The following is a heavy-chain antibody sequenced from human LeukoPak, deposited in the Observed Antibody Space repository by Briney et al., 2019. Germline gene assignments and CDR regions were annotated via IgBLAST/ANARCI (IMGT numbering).Heavy chain of an antibody. CDR2: ISGYNGNT. CDR1: GYTFPSLR. D-gene: IGHD3-10*01. J-gene: IGHJ6*02. V-gene: IGHV1-18*01. CDR3: ARGRYFFGSGSYYPEGMDV. Sequence: SVKVSCKASGYTFPSLRTIGVRQAPGQGLEWMGWISGYNGNTNYAQKLQGGVTMTTDTSTSTAYMELRRLRSDDTAVYYCARGRYFFGSGSYYPEGMDVWGQRTTVTVSS.